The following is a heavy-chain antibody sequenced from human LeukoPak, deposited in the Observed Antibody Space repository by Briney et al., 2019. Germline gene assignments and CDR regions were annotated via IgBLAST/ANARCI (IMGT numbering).Heavy chain of an antibody. CDR1: GFTFSSYS. J-gene: IGHJ4*02. D-gene: IGHD1-26*01. CDR2: ISSSSSTI. V-gene: IGHV3-48*01. CDR3: ARGGRKDPYSGSYYGRGTY. Sequence: PGGSLRLSCAASGFTFSSYSMNWVRQAPGKGLEWVSYISSSSSTIYYADSVKGRFTISRGNAKNSLYLQMNSLRAEDTAVYYCARGGRKDPYSGSYYGRGTYWGQGTLVTVSS.